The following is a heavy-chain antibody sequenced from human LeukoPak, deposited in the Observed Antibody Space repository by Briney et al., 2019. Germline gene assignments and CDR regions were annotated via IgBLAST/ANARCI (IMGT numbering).Heavy chain of an antibody. Sequence: ASVKVSCKASGYTFTSYGISWVRQAPGQGLEWMGWISAYNGNTNYAQKLQGRVTMTTDTSTSTAYMELRSLRSDDTAVYYCAREKFWANYYYMDVWGKGTTVTVSS. CDR2: ISAYNGNT. J-gene: IGHJ6*03. D-gene: IGHD7-27*01. V-gene: IGHV1-18*01. CDR1: GYTFTSYG. CDR3: AREKFWANYYYMDV.